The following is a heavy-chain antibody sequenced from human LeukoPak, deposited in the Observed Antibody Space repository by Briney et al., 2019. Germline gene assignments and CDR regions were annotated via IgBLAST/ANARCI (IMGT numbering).Heavy chain of an antibody. CDR1: GGSISSDRFY. D-gene: IGHD3-16*01. CDR2: IKSSNT. J-gene: IGHJ4*02. V-gene: IGHV4-61*02. CDR3: ARVPDWTYVPDY. Sequence: SETLSLTCTVSGGSISSDRFYWTWVRQPAGKGLGWIGRIKSSNTNYNPSLRSRVSISPDTSTNQFSLKLSSLTAADTAVYYCARVPDWTYVPDYWGQGTLVTVSS.